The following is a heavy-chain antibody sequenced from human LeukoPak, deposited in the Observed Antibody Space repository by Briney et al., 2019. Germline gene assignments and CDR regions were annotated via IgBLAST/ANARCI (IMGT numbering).Heavy chain of an antibody. Sequence: SETLSLTCAVYGGSLSAYYWTWIRQPPGKGLEWIGEINHGGSTNYNPSLKSRVTISIDTSKNQFSLKLSSVTAADTAVYYCARDTSDSSGWYDIDYWGQGTLVTVSS. J-gene: IGHJ4*02. D-gene: IGHD6-19*01. CDR3: ARDTSDSSGWYDIDY. CDR2: INHGGST. CDR1: GGSLSAYY. V-gene: IGHV4-34*01.